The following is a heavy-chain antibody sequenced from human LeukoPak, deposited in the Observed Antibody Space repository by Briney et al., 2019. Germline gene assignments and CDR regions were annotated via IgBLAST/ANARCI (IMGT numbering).Heavy chain of an antibody. D-gene: IGHD5-18*01. CDR2: INPNSGGT. CDR1: GYTFTGYF. CDR3: ARDPGYSSPRGDY. V-gene: IGHV1-2*02. J-gene: IGHJ4*02. Sequence: ASVKVSCKAYGYTFTGYFMHWVRQAPGQGLEWMGWINPNSGGTHYAQKFQGRVTMTRDTSISTAYMELSRLRSDDTAVYYCARDPGYSSPRGDYWGQGTPVTVSS.